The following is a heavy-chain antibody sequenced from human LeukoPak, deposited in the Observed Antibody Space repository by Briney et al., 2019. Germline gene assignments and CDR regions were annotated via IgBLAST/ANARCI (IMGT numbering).Heavy chain of an antibody. CDR2: IVVGSGNT. J-gene: IGHJ4*02. CDR1: GFTFTSSA. V-gene: IGHV1-58*02. D-gene: IGHD6-19*01. CDR3: AAGSSSGWFVFDY. Sequence: SVKVSCKASGFTFTSSAMHWVRQARGQRLEWIGWIVVGSGNTNYAQKFQERVTITRDMSTSTAYMELSSLRSEDTAVYYCAAGSSSGWFVFDYWGQGTLVTVSS.